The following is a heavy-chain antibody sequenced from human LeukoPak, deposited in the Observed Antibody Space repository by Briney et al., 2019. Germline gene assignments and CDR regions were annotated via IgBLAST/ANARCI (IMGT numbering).Heavy chain of an antibody. CDR2: IYSGAGPK. CDR1: GLTFSDYT. J-gene: IGHJ6*02. V-gene: IGHV3-48*02. D-gene: IGHD2-15*01. Sequence: GGSLRLSCAASGLTFSDYTVNWVRQAPGKGLEWISNIYSGAGPKYYADSVKGRFTISRDNAENSVSLQMSSLRDEDTAVYYCAMVVVTNYGMDVWGQGTTVTVSS. CDR3: AMVVVTNYGMDV.